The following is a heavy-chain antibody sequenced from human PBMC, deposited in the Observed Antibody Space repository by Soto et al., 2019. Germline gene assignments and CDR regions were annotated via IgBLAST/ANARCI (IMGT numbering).Heavy chain of an antibody. CDR3: ARVNYDILTGYYSTFDY. J-gene: IGHJ4*02. D-gene: IGHD3-9*01. V-gene: IGHV1-8*01. Sequence: ASVKVSCKASGYTFTSYDINWVRQATGQGLEWMGWMNPNSGNTGYAQKFQGRVTMTTDTSTSTAYMELRSLRSDDTAVYYCARVNYDILTGYYSTFDYWGQGTLVTVSS. CDR2: MNPNSGNT. CDR1: GYTFTSYD.